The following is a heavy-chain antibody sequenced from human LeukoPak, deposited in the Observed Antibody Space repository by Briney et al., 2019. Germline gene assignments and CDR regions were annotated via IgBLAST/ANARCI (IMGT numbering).Heavy chain of an antibody. CDR2: ISSSSSYI. V-gene: IGHV3-21*04. CDR1: GFTFSSYS. J-gene: IGHJ4*02. CDR3: AKVGSGRGDFDY. D-gene: IGHD3-10*01. Sequence: GGSLRLSCAASGFTFSSYSMNWVRQAPGKGLEWVSSISSSSSYIYYADSVKGRFTISRDNAKNSLYLQMNSLRAEETAVYYCAKVGSGRGDFDYWGQGTLVTVSS.